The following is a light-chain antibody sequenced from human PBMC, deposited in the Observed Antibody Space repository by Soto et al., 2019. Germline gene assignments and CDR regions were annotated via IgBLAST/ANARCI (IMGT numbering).Light chain of an antibody. V-gene: IGKV3-15*01. CDR1: QSVSSD. J-gene: IGKJ1*01. CDR2: GAS. CDR3: QQYNNWPRT. Sequence: EIVMTQSPATLSVSPGERATLSCRASQSVSSDLAWYHQKPGQAPRLLIYGASTRATGIPVRFSGSGSGTEFTLTISSLQSEDFAVYYCQQYNNWPRTFGQGTKVEIK.